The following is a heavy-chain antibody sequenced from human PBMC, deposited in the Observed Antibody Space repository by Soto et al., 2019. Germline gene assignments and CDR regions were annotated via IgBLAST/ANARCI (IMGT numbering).Heavy chain of an antibody. CDR3: ARDSAYSFDY. CDR1: GFTFSDYS. J-gene: IGHJ4*02. CDR2: IGTSTSTV. Sequence: EVQLVESGGGLVQPGGSLRLSCTASGFTFSDYSMNWVRQAPGKGLEWASYIGTSTSTVYYADSVEGRFSISRDNAKNSLSLQMDSLRAEDTAVYYCARDSAYSFDYWGQGILVTVSP. V-gene: IGHV3-48*01. D-gene: IGHD2-15*01.